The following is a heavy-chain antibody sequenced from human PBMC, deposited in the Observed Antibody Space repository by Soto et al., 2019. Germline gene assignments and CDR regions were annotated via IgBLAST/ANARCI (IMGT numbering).Heavy chain of an antibody. V-gene: IGHV1-58*01. CDR1: GFTFTSSA. Sequence: SVKVSCKASGFTFTSSAFQWVRQARGQRLEWIGWIAVGSGYTNYAQRFQDRVTLTRYMSTATTYMELSRLTYEATAIYYCAADATAWQQMLPSDYWGQGTLVTVSS. CDR3: AADATAWQQMLPSDY. D-gene: IGHD6-13*01. J-gene: IGHJ4*02. CDR2: IAVGSGYT.